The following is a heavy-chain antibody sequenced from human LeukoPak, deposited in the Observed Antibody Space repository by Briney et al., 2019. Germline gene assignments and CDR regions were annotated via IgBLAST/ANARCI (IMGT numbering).Heavy chain of an antibody. CDR3: ARGYCTNGVCYPTYYYYYYMDV. CDR2: IIPIFGTA. V-gene: IGHV1-69*13. J-gene: IGHJ6*03. D-gene: IGHD2-8*01. Sequence: ASVKVSCKASGGTFSSYAISWVRQAPGQGLEWMGGIIPIFGTANYAQKFQGRVTTTADESTSTAYMELSSQRSEDTAVYYCARGYCTNGVCYPTYYYYYYMDVWGKGTTVTVSS. CDR1: GGTFSSYA.